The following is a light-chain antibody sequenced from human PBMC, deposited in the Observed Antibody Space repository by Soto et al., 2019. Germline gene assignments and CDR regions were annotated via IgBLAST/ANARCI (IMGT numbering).Light chain of an antibody. CDR1: KNDIGVYDF. V-gene: IGLV2-8*01. Sequence: QSVLTGPPSASGSPGQSVTISCTGTKNDIGVYDFVSWYQHHPGKAPRLIIYEVVQRPSGVPDRFSGSKSGNTASLTVSGLQAADEGDYFCKSYAGSNTYVFGSGTKV. CDR3: KSYAGSNTYV. J-gene: IGLJ1*01. CDR2: EVV.